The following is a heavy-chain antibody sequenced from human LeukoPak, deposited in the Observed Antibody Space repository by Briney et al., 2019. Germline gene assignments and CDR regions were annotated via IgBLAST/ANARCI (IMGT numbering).Heavy chain of an antibody. Sequence: KPGGSLRLSCAASGFTFSDYYMSWIRQAPGKGLEWVSYISSSGSTIYYADSVKGRFTISRDNAKNSLYLQMNSLRAEDTAVYYCARIFRITIFGVEPHMDVWGKGTTVTVSS. CDR2: ISSSGSTI. CDR3: ARIFRITIFGVEPHMDV. V-gene: IGHV3-11*04. D-gene: IGHD3-3*01. J-gene: IGHJ6*03. CDR1: GFTFSDYY.